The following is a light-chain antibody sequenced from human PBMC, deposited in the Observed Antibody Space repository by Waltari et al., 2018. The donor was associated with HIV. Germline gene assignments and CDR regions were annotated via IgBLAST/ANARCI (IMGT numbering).Light chain of an antibody. CDR3: QSYDMSQSGSLV. Sequence: QSVLTQPPSVSGAPGQRVTIACTGTRSNIGAGFDVHWYQQIPGNAPKLLIYDHHMRPSVFPDRCSGSKSGTAASLAITGLQSEDEADYYCQSYDMSQSGSLVFGGGTKLTVL. CDR1: RSNIGAGFD. J-gene: IGLJ2*01. CDR2: DHH. V-gene: IGLV1-40*01.